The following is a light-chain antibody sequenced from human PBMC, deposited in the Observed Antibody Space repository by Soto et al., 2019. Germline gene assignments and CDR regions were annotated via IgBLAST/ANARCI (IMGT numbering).Light chain of an antibody. V-gene: IGKV4-1*01. CDR1: QIVLYSSNNKNY. CDR2: WAS. J-gene: IGKJ5*01. CDR3: QQYYSTPPT. Sequence: ILMTQSPDSLAVSLGYRATINCNSSQIVLYSSNNKNYLAWYQQKPGQPPKLLIYWASTRESGVPDRFSGSGSGTDFTLTISSLQAEDVAVYYCQQYYSTPPTFGQGTRLEIK.